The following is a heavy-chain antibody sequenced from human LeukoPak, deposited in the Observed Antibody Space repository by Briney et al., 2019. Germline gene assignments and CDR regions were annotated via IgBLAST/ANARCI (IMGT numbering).Heavy chain of an antibody. CDR1: GFTFSNYW. D-gene: IGHD3-16*01. J-gene: IGHJ4*02. CDR3: AKGDLEN. CDR2: INLDGSQK. Sequence: GGSLRLSCAASGFTFSNYWMAWVRQAPGKGPEWVANINLDGSQKYYVDSVKGRFTISRDNAENSLYLQMNSLRAEDTSTYYCAKGDLENWGQGTLVTVSS. V-gene: IGHV3-7*01.